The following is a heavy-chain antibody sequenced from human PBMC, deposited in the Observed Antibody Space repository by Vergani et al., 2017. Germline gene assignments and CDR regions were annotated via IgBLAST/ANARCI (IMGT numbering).Heavy chain of an antibody. CDR1: GFTLSSHA. Sequence: EVQLLQSEGAVVQPGGPLRLSCVASGFTLSSHAMSWVRQGHGQGLEWVSSIKNTRDSTHHADSVKGRLTISRDNSKNTLYLQMNSRRVEYTAVYYCGRGSDNYNGGKGTLVTVSS. J-gene: IGHJ4*02. CDR3: GRGSDNYN. D-gene: IGHD5-24*01. V-gene: IGHV3-23*01. CDR2: IKNTRDST.